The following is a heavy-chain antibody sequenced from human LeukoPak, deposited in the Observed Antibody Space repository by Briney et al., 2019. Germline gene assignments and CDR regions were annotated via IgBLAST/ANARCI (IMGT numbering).Heavy chain of an antibody. CDR1: GFTFSTYN. CDR2: ISPNSGYI. CDR3: AKDEYTYGHDAFDI. Sequence: GGSLRLSCAASGFTFSTYNMHWVRQAPGKGLEWVSSISPNSGYIYYADSVKGRFTISRDNAKNSLYLQMNSLRVEDTAVYYCAKDEYTYGHDAFDIWGQGTMVTVS. D-gene: IGHD4-17*01. J-gene: IGHJ3*02. V-gene: IGHV3-21*04.